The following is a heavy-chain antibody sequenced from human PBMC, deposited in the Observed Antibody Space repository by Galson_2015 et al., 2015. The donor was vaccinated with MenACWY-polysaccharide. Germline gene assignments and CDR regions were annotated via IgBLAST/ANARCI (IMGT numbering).Heavy chain of an antibody. Sequence: ETLSLTCTVSGGSISSYYWSWIRQPPGKGLEWIGYIYYSGSTNYNPSLKSRVTISVDTSKNQFSLKLSSVTAADTAVYYCARGLVAAAGVMFDPWGQGTLVTVSS. CDR2: IYYSGST. CDR3: ARGLVAAAGVMFDP. D-gene: IGHD6-13*01. J-gene: IGHJ5*02. CDR1: GGSISSYY. V-gene: IGHV4-59*01.